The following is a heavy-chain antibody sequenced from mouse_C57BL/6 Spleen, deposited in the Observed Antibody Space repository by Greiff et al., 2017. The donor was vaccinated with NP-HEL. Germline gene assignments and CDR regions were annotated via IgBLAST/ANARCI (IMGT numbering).Heavy chain of an antibody. D-gene: IGHD3-2*02. CDR2: IDPSDSYT. CDR1: GYTFTSYW. J-gene: IGHJ3*01. CDR3: ATRDSSAGGFAY. Sequence: QVQLQQPGAELVMPGASVKLSCKASGYTFTSYWMHWVKQRPGQGLEWIGEIDPSDSYTNYNQKFKGKSTLTVDKSSSTAYMQLSSLTSEDSAVYYCATRDSSAGGFAYWGQGTLVTVSA. V-gene: IGHV1-69*01.